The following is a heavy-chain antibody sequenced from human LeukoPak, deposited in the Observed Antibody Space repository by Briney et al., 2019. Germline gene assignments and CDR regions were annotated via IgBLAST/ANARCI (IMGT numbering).Heavy chain of an antibody. CDR1: AFTFSSYA. Sequence: GGSLRLSCAASAFTFSSYAMSWVRQAPGKGLEWISYISNSGSTLYYADSVKGRFTISRDNDKNLLYLQMNSLRADDTAVYYCARDALGSYDYWGQGTLVTVSS. CDR2: ISNSGSTL. V-gene: IGHV3-48*04. CDR3: ARDALGSYDY. D-gene: IGHD3-10*01. J-gene: IGHJ4*02.